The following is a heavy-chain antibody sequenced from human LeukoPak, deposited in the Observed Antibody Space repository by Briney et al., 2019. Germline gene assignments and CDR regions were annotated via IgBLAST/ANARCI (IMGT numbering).Heavy chain of an antibody. J-gene: IGHJ4*02. CDR1: GYTFTSYD. CDR2: MNPNSGNT. V-gene: IGHV1-8*01. D-gene: IGHD6-19*01. Sequence: ASVKVSCKASGYTFTSYDINWVRQATGQGLEWMGWMNPNSGNTGYAQKFQGRVTMTRNTSISTAYMELSSLRSEDTAVYYCAREGGGIAVAGGGFDYWGQGTLVTVSS. CDR3: AREGGGIAVAGGGFDY.